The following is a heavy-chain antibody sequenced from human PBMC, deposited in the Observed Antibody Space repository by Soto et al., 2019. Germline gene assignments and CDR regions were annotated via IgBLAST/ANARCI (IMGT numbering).Heavy chain of an antibody. J-gene: IGHJ4*02. CDR2: IYYSGST. V-gene: IGHV4-30-4*01. CDR1: GGSVCSGDYY. CDR3: AAFRYSGSYPADY. D-gene: IGHD1-26*01. Sequence: SETPSLSCTVSGGSVCSGDYYGSWIRQPPGKGLEWIGYIYYSGSTYYNPSLKSRVTISVDTSKNQFSLKLSSVTAADTAVYYCAAFRYSGSYPADYWGQGTLVTVSS.